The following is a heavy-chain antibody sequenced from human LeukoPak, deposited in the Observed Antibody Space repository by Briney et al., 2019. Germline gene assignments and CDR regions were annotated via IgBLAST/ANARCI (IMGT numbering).Heavy chain of an antibody. CDR3: ARDWPLTMVRGAQGGYWFDP. CDR2: IRYDGTNN. Sequence: GGSLRLSCAASGFAFSSYGMHWVRQAPGKGLEWVAFIRYDGTNNYYADSVKGRFTISRDNSKNTLSLQMNSLRAEDTAVYYCARDWPLTMVRGAQGGYWFDPWGQGTLVTVSS. V-gene: IGHV3-30*02. CDR1: GFAFSSYG. D-gene: IGHD3-10*01. J-gene: IGHJ5*02.